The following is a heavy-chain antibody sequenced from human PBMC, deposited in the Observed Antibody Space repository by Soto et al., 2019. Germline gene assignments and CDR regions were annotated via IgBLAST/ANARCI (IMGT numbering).Heavy chain of an antibody. Sequence: SETLSLTCTVSGDSIKHYYWSWIRQPPGKRLEWIGYIYYTGSTTYNPSLESRVTMSVDTSKNQFSLRLSSVDAADTAVYYCAKYRRTEEEGFTLDSWGRGTLVTVSS. D-gene: IGHD2-2*01. CDR2: IYYTGST. J-gene: IGHJ4*02. CDR1: GDSIKHYY. V-gene: IGHV4-59*01. CDR3: AKYRRTEEEGFTLDS.